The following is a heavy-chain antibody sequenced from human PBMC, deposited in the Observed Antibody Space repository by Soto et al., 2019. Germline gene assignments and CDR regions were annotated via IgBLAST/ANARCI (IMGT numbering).Heavy chain of an antibody. Sequence: GASVKVSCKASGYTFASYAISWMRQAPGQGLEWMGWISANNGNTKYAQKLQGRVTMTTDTSTSTAYMELRSLRSDDTAVYYCARDGYFDYWGQGTLVTVSS. CDR3: ARDGYFDY. J-gene: IGHJ4*02. CDR2: ISANNGNT. V-gene: IGHV1-18*01. CDR1: GYTFASYA.